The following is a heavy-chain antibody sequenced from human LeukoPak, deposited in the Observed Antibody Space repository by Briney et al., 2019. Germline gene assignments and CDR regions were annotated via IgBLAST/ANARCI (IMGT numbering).Heavy chain of an antibody. CDR1: GFTFSSYW. V-gene: IGHV3-7*01. D-gene: IGHD6-19*01. CDR2: IKQNGSEK. CDR3: ASERIAVAGDERWFLDL. Sequence: GGSLRLSCAASGFTFSSYWMSWVRQAPGKGLEWVAKIKQNGSEKYYVESVKGRFTISRDNAKNSLYLQMNSLRAEDTAVYYCASERIAVAGDERWFLDLWGGGTLVTVS. J-gene: IGHJ2*01.